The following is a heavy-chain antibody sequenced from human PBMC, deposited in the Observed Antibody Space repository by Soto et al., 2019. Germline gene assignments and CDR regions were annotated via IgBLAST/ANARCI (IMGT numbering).Heavy chain of an antibody. CDR1: GYTFTVYY. J-gene: IGHJ6*03. CDR2: INPNSGGT. V-gene: IGHV1-2*04. Sequence: ASVKVSCKASGYTFTVYYMHWVRQAPGQGLEWMGWINPNSGGTNYAQKFQGWVTMTRDTSISTAYMELSRLRSDDTAVYYCARGSRDNYYYSMDVWGKGPTVTAPS. CDR3: ARGSRDNYYYSMDV.